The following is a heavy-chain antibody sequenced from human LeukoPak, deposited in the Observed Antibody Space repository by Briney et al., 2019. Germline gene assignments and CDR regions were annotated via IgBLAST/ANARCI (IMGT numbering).Heavy chain of an antibody. Sequence: PGGSLRLSCVVSGFTVSSYSMHWVRQAPGKGLEWVAVMSYDGTNKYYTDSVKGRFTISRDNSKNTLYLQVNSLRAEDTAVYYCAKGGKWDVTPFDYWGQGTLVTVSS. J-gene: IGHJ4*02. CDR2: MSYDGTNK. D-gene: IGHD1-26*01. V-gene: IGHV3-30-3*01. CDR3: AKGGKWDVTPFDY. CDR1: GFTVSSYS.